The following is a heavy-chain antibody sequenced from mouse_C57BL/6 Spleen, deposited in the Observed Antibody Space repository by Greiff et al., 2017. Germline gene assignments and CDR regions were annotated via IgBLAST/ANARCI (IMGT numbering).Heavy chain of an antibody. CDR1: GYTFTSYW. D-gene: IGHD2-4*01. V-gene: IGHV1-74*01. J-gene: IGHJ4*01. CDR2: IHPSDNDT. CDR3: AIFDYGYAMDY. Sequence: QVQLQQPGAELVKPGASVKVSCKASGYTFTSYWMHWVKQRPGQGLEWIGRIHPSDNDTNYNQKFKGKATLTVDKASSTAYMQLSSLTSEDSAVYYCAIFDYGYAMDYWGQGTSVTVSS.